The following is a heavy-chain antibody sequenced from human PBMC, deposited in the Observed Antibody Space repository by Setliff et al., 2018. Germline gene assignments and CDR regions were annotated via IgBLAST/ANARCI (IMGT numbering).Heavy chain of an antibody. D-gene: IGHD2-21*01. J-gene: IGHJ5*02. CDR1: GYTFTSYA. V-gene: IGHV1-3*04. CDR2: INTGNGDT. Sequence: GASVKVSCKASGYTFTSYAMHWVRQAPGQRLEWMGWINTGNGDTKYSQKFQGRVTITWDKSTSTAYMDLSSLRSEDSAVYYCARDRGGTAIANWFDRWGQGTLVTVSS. CDR3: ARDRGGTAIANWFDR.